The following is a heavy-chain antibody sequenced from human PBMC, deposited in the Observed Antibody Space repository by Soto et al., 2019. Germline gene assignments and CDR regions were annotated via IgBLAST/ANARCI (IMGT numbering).Heavy chain of an antibody. CDR1: GFTFHNYA. Sequence: EVQLVESGGGLVQPGRSLRLSCAASGFTFHNYAMHWVRQAPGKGLEWVSGISWNSADIGYADSVKGRFTISRDNAKNSLYLQMISLRAEDTALYYCSRDPLGSGISAARDRGQGTLVTVSS. CDR3: SRDPLGSGISAARD. V-gene: IGHV3-9*01. CDR2: ISWNSADI. J-gene: IGHJ4*02. D-gene: IGHD6-13*01.